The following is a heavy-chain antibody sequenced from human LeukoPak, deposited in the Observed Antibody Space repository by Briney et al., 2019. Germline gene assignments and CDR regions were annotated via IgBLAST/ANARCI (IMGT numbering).Heavy chain of an antibody. V-gene: IGHV4-39*01. J-gene: IGHJ3*02. CDR3: ARLSTATPHAFDI. CDR2: IYYSGST. D-gene: IGHD4-17*01. Sequence: ETLSLTCTVSGGSISSSSYYWGWIRQPPGKGLEWIGSIYYSGSTYYNPSPKTRVTISVDTSKNQFSLKLSSVTAADTAVYYCARLSTATPHAFDIWGQGTMVTVSS. CDR1: GGSISSSSYY.